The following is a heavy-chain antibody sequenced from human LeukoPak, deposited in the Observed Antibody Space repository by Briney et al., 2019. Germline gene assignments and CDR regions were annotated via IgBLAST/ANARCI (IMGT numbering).Heavy chain of an antibody. CDR3: ARGGSGTYYYYGMDV. CDR1: GFTFSSYA. D-gene: IGHD2-15*01. CDR2: ISSNGGST. Sequence: LPGGSLRLSCAASGFTFSSYAMHWVRQAPGKGLECVSAISSNGGSTYYANSVKGRFTISRDNSKNTLYLQMGSLRAEDMAVYYCARGGSGTYYYYGMDVWGQGTTVTVSS. V-gene: IGHV3-64*01. J-gene: IGHJ6*02.